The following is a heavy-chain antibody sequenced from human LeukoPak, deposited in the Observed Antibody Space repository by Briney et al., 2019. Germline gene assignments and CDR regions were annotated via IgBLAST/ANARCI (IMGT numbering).Heavy chain of an antibody. D-gene: IGHD3-22*01. CDR3: ARDLGYLYYYDSSGYPYYYGMDV. J-gene: IGHJ6*02. V-gene: IGHV4-31*03. CDR1: GGSISSGGYY. Sequence: SETLSLTCTVSGGSISSGGYYWSWIRQHPGKGLEWIGYIYYSGSTYYNPSLKSRVTISVDTSKNQFSLKLSSVTAADTAVYYCARDLGYLYYYDSSGYPYYYGMDVWGQGTTVTVSS. CDR2: IYYSGST.